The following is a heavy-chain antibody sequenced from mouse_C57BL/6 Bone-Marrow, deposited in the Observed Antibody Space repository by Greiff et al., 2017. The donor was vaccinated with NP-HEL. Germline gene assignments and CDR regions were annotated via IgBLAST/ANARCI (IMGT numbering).Heavy chain of an antibody. CDR3: ARDPFITTVVGAY. Sequence: EVKVVESGGGLVKPGGSLKLSCAASGFTFSSYAMSWVRQTPEKRLEWVATISDGGSYTYYPDNVKGRFTISRDNAKNNLYLQMSHLKSEDTAMYYCARDPFITTVVGAYWGQGTLVTVSA. D-gene: IGHD1-1*01. CDR1: GFTFSSYA. V-gene: IGHV5-4*01. J-gene: IGHJ3*01. CDR2: ISDGGSYT.